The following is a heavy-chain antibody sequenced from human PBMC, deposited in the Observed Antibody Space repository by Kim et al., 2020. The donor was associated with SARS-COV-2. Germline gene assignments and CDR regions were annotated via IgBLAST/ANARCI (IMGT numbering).Heavy chain of an antibody. CDR2: IYYSGNT. V-gene: IGHV4-31*03. Sequence: SETLSLTCTVSGASISCGTYPWSWIRQRPGKGLEWIGYIYYSGNTYNNPSFKSRVTISLDTSKNQISLKVTSVTDADTAVYYCESGGFWGQGTLVTVSS. J-gene: IGHJ4*02. CDR1: GASISCGTYP. CDR3: ESGGF.